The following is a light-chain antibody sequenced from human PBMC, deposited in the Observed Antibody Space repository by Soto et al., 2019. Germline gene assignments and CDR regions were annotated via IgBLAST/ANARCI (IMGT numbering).Light chain of an antibody. CDR2: YDD. CDR1: KVGTKS. V-gene: IGLV3-21*04. J-gene: IGLJ2*01. Sequence: SSELTQPPSVSVAPGETTTITCGGNKVGTKSVHWYQQKSGQAPVLVIYYDDDRPSGIPERFSGTTSGNTATLTISRVEAGDEADYFCQVWDSSRDHPYVVFGGGTQLTVL. CDR3: QVWDSSRDHPYVV.